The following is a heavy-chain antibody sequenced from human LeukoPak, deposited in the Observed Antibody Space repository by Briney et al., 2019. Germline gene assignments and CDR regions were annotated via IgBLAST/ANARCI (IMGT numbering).Heavy chain of an antibody. CDR2: IYTSGRT. Sequence: SETLSLTCTVSGGSISYYYWNWIRQPAGKGLEWIGRIYTSGRTYYNPSLKSRVSMSVDTSKNQFSLKLSSVTAADTAVYYCARGGHYYDSSAYGFDYWGQGTLVTVSS. CDR1: GGSISYYY. V-gene: IGHV4-4*07. D-gene: IGHD3-22*01. CDR3: ARGGHYYDSSAYGFDY. J-gene: IGHJ4*02.